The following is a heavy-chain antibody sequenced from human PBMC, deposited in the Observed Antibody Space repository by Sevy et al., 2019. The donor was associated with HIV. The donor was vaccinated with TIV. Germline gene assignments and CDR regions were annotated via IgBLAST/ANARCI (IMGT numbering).Heavy chain of an antibody. Sequence: GGSLRLSCAASGFSFRTYAMHWVRQAPGKGLEWVAGIWYDGSNENNADSVKGRYTMSSDNSKKTLYLQMNSRRAEDTARYYCVKDVGVGATRRYADYWGQGTLVTVSS. D-gene: IGHD1-26*01. V-gene: IGHV3-33*06. CDR1: GFSFRTYA. CDR2: IWYDGSNE. J-gene: IGHJ4*02. CDR3: VKDVGVGATRRYADY.